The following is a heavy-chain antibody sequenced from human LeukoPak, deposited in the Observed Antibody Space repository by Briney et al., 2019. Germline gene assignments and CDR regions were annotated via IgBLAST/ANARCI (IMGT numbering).Heavy chain of an antibody. J-gene: IGHJ6*02. CDR3: ARGGACSGGSCYSYYYYGMDV. CDR1: GYTFTSYD. Sequence: ASVTVSCKASGYTFTSYDINWVRQAAGQGLEWMGWMNPNSGNTVYAQKFQGRVTMTRNTAISTAYMELSSLRSEDTAVYYCARGGACSGGSCYSYYYYGMDVWGQGTTVTVSS. D-gene: IGHD2-15*01. V-gene: IGHV1-8*01. CDR2: MNPNSGNT.